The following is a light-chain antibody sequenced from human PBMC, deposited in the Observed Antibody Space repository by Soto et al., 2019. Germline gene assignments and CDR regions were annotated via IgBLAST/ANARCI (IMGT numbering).Light chain of an antibody. J-gene: IGKJ1*01. CDR1: QSVSSN. Sequence: EIVMTQSPATLSVSPGERATLSCRASQSVSSNLAWYQQKPCQAPRLLLYGASTRATGIPARFSGSGSGTEFTLTISSLQSEDFAVYYCQQYNNWPETFGQGTKVEIK. CDR2: GAS. CDR3: QQYNNWPET. V-gene: IGKV3-15*01.